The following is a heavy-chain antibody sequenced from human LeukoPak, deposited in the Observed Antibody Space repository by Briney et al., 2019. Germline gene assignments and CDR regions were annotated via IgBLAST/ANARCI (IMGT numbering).Heavy chain of an antibody. D-gene: IGHD2-15*01. J-gene: IGHJ3*02. Sequence: SETLSLTYTLSGGSIASENHYWAWLRQPPGKRLEWIGTIYYSGRSYYNSSLQSRATVSVDTSKNQFSLKLTSVIDADAAVYYCARQLNVVWAFDIWGQGTTVTVSS. CDR2: IYYSGRS. CDR3: ARQLNVVWAFDI. CDR1: GGSIASENHY. V-gene: IGHV4-39*01.